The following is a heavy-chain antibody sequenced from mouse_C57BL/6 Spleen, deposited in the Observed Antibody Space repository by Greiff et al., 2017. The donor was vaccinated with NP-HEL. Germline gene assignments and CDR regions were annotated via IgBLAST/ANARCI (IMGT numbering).Heavy chain of an antibody. D-gene: IGHD1-1*01. CDR3: ARRDYYGSSYGAMDY. J-gene: IGHJ4*01. CDR2: ISSGGSYT. CDR1: GFTFSSYG. Sequence: EVHLVESGGDLVKPGGSLKLSCAASGFTFSSYGMSWVRQTPDKRLEWVATISSGGSYTYYPDSVKGRFTISRDNAKNTLYLQMSSLKSEDTAMYYCARRDYYGSSYGAMDYWGQGTSVTVSS. V-gene: IGHV5-6*01.